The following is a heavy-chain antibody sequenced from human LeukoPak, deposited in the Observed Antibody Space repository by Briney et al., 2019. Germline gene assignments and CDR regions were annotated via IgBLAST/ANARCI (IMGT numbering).Heavy chain of an antibody. V-gene: IGHV4-39*01. Sequence: SETLSLTCTVSGGSISSSSYYWGWIRQPPGKGLEWIGSIYYSGSTYYNPSLKSRVTISVDTSKNQFSLKLSSVTAADTAVYYCAGHYYDFWSGYFDNDAFDIWGQGTMVTVSS. CDR1: GGSISSSSYY. J-gene: IGHJ3*02. D-gene: IGHD3-3*01. CDR2: IYYSGST. CDR3: AGHYYDFWSGYFDNDAFDI.